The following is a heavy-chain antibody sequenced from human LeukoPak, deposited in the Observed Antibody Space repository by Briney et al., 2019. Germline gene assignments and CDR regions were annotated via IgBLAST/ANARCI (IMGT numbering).Heavy chain of an antibody. V-gene: IGHV4-39*07. CDR2: IYYSGST. J-gene: IGHJ4*02. CDR3: ARDSGSGAYY. CDR1: GGSISSSYYY. D-gene: IGHD6-19*01. Sequence: SETLSLTCTVSGGSISSSYYYWGWLRQPPGKGLEWIGSIYYSGSTYYNPSLKSRVTISVDTSKNQFSLKLSSVTAADTAVYYCARDSGSGAYYWGQGTLITVSS.